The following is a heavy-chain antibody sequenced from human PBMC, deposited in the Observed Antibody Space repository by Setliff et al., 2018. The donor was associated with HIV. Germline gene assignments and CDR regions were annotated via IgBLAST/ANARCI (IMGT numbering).Heavy chain of an antibody. CDR3: ARSAGLLWFGELLYDY. D-gene: IGHD3-10*01. Sequence: SQTLSLTCAISGDSVSSNSAAWNWIRQSPSRGLEWLGRTYYRSKWYNDYAVSVKSRITIKPDTSKNQFSLQLNSVTPEDTAVYYCARSAGLLWFGELLYDYWGQGTLVTVSS. V-gene: IGHV6-1*01. J-gene: IGHJ4*02. CDR1: GDSVSSNSAA. CDR2: TYYRSKWYN.